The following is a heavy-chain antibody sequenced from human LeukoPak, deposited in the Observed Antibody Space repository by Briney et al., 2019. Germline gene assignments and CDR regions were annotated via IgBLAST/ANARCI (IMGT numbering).Heavy chain of an antibody. CDR2: IYYSGST. CDR3: ARVPFVRPIGGRYYYYGMDV. J-gene: IGHJ6*02. CDR1: GGSISSSSYY. D-gene: IGHD3-10*01. V-gene: IGHV4-39*07. Sequence: SETLSLTCTVSGGSISSSSYYWGWIRQPPGKGLEWIGSIYYSGSTYYNPSLKSRVTISVDTSKNQFSLKLSSVTAADTAVYYCARVPFVRPIGGRYYYYGMDVWGQGTTVTVSS.